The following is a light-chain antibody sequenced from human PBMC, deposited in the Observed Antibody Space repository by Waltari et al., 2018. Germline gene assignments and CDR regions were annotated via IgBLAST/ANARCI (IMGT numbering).Light chain of an antibody. CDR1: SSDVGRYNF. Sequence: QSALTQPASVSGSPGLSITISCTGTSSDVGRYNFVSWYQQHPGKAPKLMFYDVTNRPAGVSNRFSGSKSGNTASLTISGLQAGDEADYYCCSYASTTWVFGGGTRLTVL. CDR3: CSYASTTWV. J-gene: IGLJ3*02. V-gene: IGLV2-23*02. CDR2: DVT.